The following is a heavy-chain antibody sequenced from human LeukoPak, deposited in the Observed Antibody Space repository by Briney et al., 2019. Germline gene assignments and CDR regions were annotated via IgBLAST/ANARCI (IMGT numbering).Heavy chain of an antibody. J-gene: IGHJ4*02. Sequence: GASVKVSCKASGYTFTGYYIHWVRQAPGQGLEWMGWINPNSGGTNYAQKFQGRVTMTRDTSISTAYMELNRLRSDDTAMYYCATSGYSDYGYFDYWGQGTLVTVSS. CDR2: INPNSGGT. V-gene: IGHV1-2*02. D-gene: IGHD5-12*01. CDR3: ATSGYSDYGYFDY. CDR1: GYTFTGYY.